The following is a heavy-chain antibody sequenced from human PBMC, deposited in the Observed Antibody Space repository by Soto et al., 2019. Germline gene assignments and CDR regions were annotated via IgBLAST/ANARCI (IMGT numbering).Heavy chain of an antibody. CDR1: GFTFSAFG. CDR2: SSYGGSNK. J-gene: IGHJ6*02. D-gene: IGHD4-17*01. CDR3: AKGPLRFPDYDDYADYSYGMDV. Sequence: QMQLVESGGGVVQPGTSLTLSCVASGFTFSAFGMHWVRQAPGKGLEWVAISSYGGSNKYYGDSVQGRFTISRDNSMDTLYLQMNNLRDEDTAVYYCAKGPLRFPDYDDYADYSYGMDVWGQGTTVTVSS. V-gene: IGHV3-30*18.